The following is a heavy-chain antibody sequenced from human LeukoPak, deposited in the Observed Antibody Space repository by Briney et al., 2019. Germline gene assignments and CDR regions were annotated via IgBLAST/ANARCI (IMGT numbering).Heavy chain of an antibody. CDR2: FDPEDGET. Sequence: ASVKVSCKVSGYTLTELSMHWVRQAPGKGLEWIGGFDPEDGETIYAQKFQGRVTMTEDTSTDTAYMELSSLRSEDTAAYYCARDSHYYDSSGYTYWGQGTLVTVSS. V-gene: IGHV1-24*01. D-gene: IGHD3-22*01. CDR3: ARDSHYYDSSGYTY. CDR1: GYTLTELS. J-gene: IGHJ4*02.